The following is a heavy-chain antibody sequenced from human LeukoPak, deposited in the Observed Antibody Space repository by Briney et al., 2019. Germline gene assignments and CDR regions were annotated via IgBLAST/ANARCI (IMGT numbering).Heavy chain of an antibody. D-gene: IGHD4-11*01. J-gene: IGHJ5*02. CDR3: AKDQQSISYSP. CDR2: ISGSGGST. Sequence: GGSLRLSCAASGFTFSSYAMSWVRQAPGKGLEWVSTISGSGGSTYYADSVKGRFTICRDNSKNTLYLQMNSLRVEDTAIYNCAKDQQSISYSPWGQGTLVTVSS. CDR1: GFTFSSYA. V-gene: IGHV3-23*01.